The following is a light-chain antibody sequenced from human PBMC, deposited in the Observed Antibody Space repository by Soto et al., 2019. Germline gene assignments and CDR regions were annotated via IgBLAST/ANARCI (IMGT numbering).Light chain of an antibody. V-gene: IGKV4-1*01. CDR1: QSLLYSSNNKNY. CDR2: WAS. J-gene: IGKJ4*01. Sequence: DIVMTQSPDSLAVSLGERATVNCKSSQSLLYSSNNKNYLAWYQQKPGQPPKMLIYWASSRESGAPDRFSGSGSGTDFTLTISSLQAEDVAVYYCQQYYSSPLTFGGGTKVDIK. CDR3: QQYYSSPLT.